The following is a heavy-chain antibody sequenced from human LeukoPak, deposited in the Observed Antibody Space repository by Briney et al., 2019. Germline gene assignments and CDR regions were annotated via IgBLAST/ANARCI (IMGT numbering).Heavy chain of an antibody. Sequence: GGSLRLSCAASGFTFSSSWMPWVRQAPGKGLVWVSRITRDGSSTTYADSVKGRFTTSRDNAKHTLYLQMDSLRDDDTAVYYCARDPGYESWSPFWGGMDVWGNGTTVIVSS. V-gene: IGHV3-74*01. CDR2: ITRDGSST. CDR1: GFTFSSSW. J-gene: IGHJ6*04. D-gene: IGHD3-16*01. CDR3: ARDPGYESWSPFWGGMDV.